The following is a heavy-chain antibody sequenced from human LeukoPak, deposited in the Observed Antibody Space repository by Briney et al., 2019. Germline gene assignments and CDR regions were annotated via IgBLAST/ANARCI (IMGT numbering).Heavy chain of an antibody. D-gene: IGHD6-19*01. CDR1: GFTFDDYA. CDR3: AKDNRAVAGTGGFDY. J-gene: IGHJ4*02. Sequence: GGSLRLSCAASGFTFDDYAMHWVRQAPGKGLEWVSGISWNSGSIGYADSVKGRFTISRDNAKNSLYLQMNSLRAEDMALYYCAKDNRAVAGTGGFDYWGQGTLVTVSS. V-gene: IGHV3-9*03. CDR2: ISWNSGSI.